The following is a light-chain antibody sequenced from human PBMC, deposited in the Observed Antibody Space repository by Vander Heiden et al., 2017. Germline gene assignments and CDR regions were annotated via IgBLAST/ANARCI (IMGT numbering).Light chain of an antibody. CDR1: QSITNW. V-gene: IGKV1-5*03. CDR3: QQYNSYPVT. J-gene: IGKJ1*01. CDR2: EAS. Sequence: DIQMTQSPSTLSASVGDRVTITCRASQSITNWLAWYQQKPGKAPNLLIYEASNLKSGVPSRFSGSGSGTEFTLTISNLQPDDFAAYYCQQYNSYPVTFGQGTKVEIK.